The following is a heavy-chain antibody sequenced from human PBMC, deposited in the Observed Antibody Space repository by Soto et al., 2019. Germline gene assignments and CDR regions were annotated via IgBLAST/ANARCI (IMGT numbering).Heavy chain of an antibody. CDR3: ARERKFDFWRKGLDV. V-gene: IGHV1-8*01. Sequence: ASVKVSCTASGYTFTTYDINWVRQAPGQGLEWLGWMDPNSGSTGYAQNFQGRITMTRNISRNTAHMELSSLQSEGTAVYYCARERKFDFWRKGLDVWGQGTTVNVSS. CDR2: MDPNSGST. D-gene: IGHD3-3*01. CDR1: GYTFTTYD. J-gene: IGHJ6*02.